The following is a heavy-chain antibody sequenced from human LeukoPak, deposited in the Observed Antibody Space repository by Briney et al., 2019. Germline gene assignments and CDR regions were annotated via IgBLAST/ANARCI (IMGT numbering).Heavy chain of an antibody. J-gene: IGHJ4*02. Sequence: GGSLRLSCAASGFTFSSSWMSWVRQAPGKGLEWVTNIKPDGSEKYYVDSVKGRFTISRDNAKNSLFLQMNSLRAEDTALYYCARDTLGVTDYWGQGTLVTVSS. CDR3: ARDTLGVTDY. CDR1: GFTFSSSW. CDR2: IKPDGSEK. V-gene: IGHV3-7*01. D-gene: IGHD1-26*01.